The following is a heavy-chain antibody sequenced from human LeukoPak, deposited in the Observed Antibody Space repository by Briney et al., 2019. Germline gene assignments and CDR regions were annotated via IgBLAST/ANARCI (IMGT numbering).Heavy chain of an antibody. Sequence: ASVKVSCKASGYTFTSYGISWVRQAPGQGLEWMGWISAYNGNTNYAQKLQGRVTMTTDTSTSTAYMELRSLRSDDTAVYYCARDPRAHYDFWSGTDFDYWGQGTLVTVSS. J-gene: IGHJ4*02. CDR1: GYTFTSYG. D-gene: IGHD3-3*01. V-gene: IGHV1-18*01. CDR2: ISAYNGNT. CDR3: ARDPRAHYDFWSGTDFDY.